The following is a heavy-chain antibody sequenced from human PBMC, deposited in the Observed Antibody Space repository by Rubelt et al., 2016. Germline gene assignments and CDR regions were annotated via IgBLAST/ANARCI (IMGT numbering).Heavy chain of an antibody. V-gene: IGHV4-34*01. CDR3: AREIPLDSSGPLGDY. CDR2: INHSGGT. D-gene: IGHD3-22*01. J-gene: IGHJ4*02. CDR1: GGSFSAYY. Sequence: QQWGAGLLKPSETLSLTCTVYGGSFSAYYWSWIRQPPGKGPEWIGEINHSGGTNYNPSLKSRVPISLDKSKNQFSLKLTSGTAADTAVYYCAREIPLDSSGPLGDYWGQGTQVTVSS.